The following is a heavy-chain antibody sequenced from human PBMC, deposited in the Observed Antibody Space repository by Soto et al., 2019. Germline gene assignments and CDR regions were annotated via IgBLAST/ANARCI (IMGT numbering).Heavy chain of an antibody. Sequence: PGGSLRLSCAASGFTFINYAMHWVRQAPGKGLEWVAVISYDGSNKYYADSVKGRFTISRDNSKITMYLQMNSLSAEDTAVYHCARDQVKGTMTILWGQGTLVTVSS. J-gene: IGHJ4*02. CDR3: ARDQVKGTMTIL. CDR2: ISYDGSNK. V-gene: IGHV3-30-3*01. CDR1: GFTFINYA. D-gene: IGHD4-17*01.